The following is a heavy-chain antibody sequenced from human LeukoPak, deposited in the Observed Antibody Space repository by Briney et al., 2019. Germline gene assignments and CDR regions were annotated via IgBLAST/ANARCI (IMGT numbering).Heavy chain of an antibody. CDR2: INPNSGGT. CDR3: ASSSGWYHRDAFDI. CDR1: GYTFTGYY. D-gene: IGHD6-19*01. V-gene: IGHV1-2*06. Sequence: ASVKVSCKASGYTFTGYYMHWVRQAPGQGLKWMGRINPNSGGTNYAQKFQGRVTMTRDTSISTAYMELSRLRSDDTAVYYCASSSGWYHRDAFDIWGQGTMVTVSS. J-gene: IGHJ3*02.